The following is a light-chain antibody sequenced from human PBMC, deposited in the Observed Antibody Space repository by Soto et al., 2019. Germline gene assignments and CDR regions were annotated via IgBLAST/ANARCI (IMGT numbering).Light chain of an antibody. J-gene: IGLJ2*01. Sequence: QLVLTQSPSASASLGASVKLTCTLSSGHSSYAIAWHQQQPEKGPRYLMKLNSDGSHSKGDGIPDRFSGSRSGAERYLTISSLQSEDEADYYCQTWGTGLVVFGGGTQLTVL. CDR1: SGHSSYA. CDR3: QTWGTGLVV. V-gene: IGLV4-69*01. CDR2: LNSDGSH.